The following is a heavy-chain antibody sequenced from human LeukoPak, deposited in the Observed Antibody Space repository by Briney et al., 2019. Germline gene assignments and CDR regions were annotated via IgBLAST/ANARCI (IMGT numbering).Heavy chain of an antibody. CDR2: VYSGGST. CDR1: GFIVTNNY. CDR3: AGAPPAVLIDTYG. D-gene: IGHD2-8*01. Sequence: GGSLRLSCTASGFIVTNNYINWVRQAPGKGLEWVSLVYSGGSTYYADSVKGRFTISRDNSKNMVYLQMNSLRAEDTAMYYCAGAPPAVLIDTYGWGQGPRDPV. V-gene: IGHV3-66*01. J-gene: IGHJ4*02.